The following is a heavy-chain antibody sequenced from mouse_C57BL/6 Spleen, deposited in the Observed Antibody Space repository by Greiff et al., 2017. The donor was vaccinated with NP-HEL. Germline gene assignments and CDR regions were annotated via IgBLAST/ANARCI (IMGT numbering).Heavy chain of an antibody. D-gene: IGHD1-1*01. Sequence: QVQLQQSGAELVKPGASVKISCKASGYAFSSYWMNWVKQRPGKGLEWIGQIYPGDGDTNYNGKFKGKATLTADKSSSTAYMQLSSLTSEDSAVYFCVRSDYGTDYFDYWGQGTTLTVSS. V-gene: IGHV1-80*01. CDR3: VRSDYGTDYFDY. CDR2: IYPGDGDT. CDR1: GYAFSSYW. J-gene: IGHJ2*01.